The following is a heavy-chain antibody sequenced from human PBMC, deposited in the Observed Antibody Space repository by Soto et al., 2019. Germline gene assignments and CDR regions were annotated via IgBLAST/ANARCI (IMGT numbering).Heavy chain of an antibody. J-gene: IGHJ4*02. CDR3: ARHIPSGRMWRVASTIDY. D-gene: IGHD1-26*01. CDR1: GGSISSSSYY. Sequence: QLQLQESGPGLVKPSETLSLTCTVSGGSISSSSYYWGWIRQPPGKGLEWIGSIYYSGSTYYNPSLKSRVTISVDTSKNQFSLKLSSVTAADTAVYYCARHIPSGRMWRVASTIDYWGQGTLVTVSS. CDR2: IYYSGST. V-gene: IGHV4-39*01.